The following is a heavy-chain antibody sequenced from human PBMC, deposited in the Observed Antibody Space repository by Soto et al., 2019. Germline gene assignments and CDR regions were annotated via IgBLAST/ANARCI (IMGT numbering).Heavy chain of an antibody. CDR2: ISGTDSRT. Sequence: EVQILESGGSLLQPGGSLRLSCTASGFTFSSEAMNWVRQAPGKGLEWVSIISGTDSRTYYADSVKGRFTIFRDKSRKTLYLDMSSLRAEVTAVYYCARSLELHYKNWFDPWGHGPLVTVSS. D-gene: IGHD1-7*01. CDR1: GFTFSSEA. CDR3: ARSLELHYKNWFDP. V-gene: IGHV3-23*01. J-gene: IGHJ5*02.